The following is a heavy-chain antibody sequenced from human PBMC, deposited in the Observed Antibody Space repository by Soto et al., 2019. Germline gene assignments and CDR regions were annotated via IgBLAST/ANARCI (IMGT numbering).Heavy chain of an antibody. J-gene: IGHJ4*02. V-gene: IGHV1-8*01. CDR3: VKVSRKGSAIDFDY. D-gene: IGHD3-10*01. CDR1: GYTFSNYD. CDR2: VNPNNGDT. Sequence: QVQLVQSGAELKKPGASVKVSCKASGYTFSNYDMNWVRQATGQGPEWIGWVNPNNGDTGYAQKFQGRVTLTTDISPTTAYMELTRLRSEDTAIYYCVKVSRKGSAIDFDYWGQGTLITVSS.